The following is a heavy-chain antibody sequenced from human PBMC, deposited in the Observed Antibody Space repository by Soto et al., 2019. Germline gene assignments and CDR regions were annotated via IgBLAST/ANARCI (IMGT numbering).Heavy chain of an antibody. D-gene: IGHD3-22*01. CDR1: GDSISTFY. J-gene: IGHJ4*02. CDR2: VYYTGST. CDR3: ARGRTVRNYADDSSDYFYFFDY. Sequence: SETLSLTCTVSGDSISTFYWGWMRQSPGKELEWIGYVYYTGSTNYNPSLKSRVTISVDRSKNQFSLKLTSANAADTAVYYCARGRTVRNYADDSSDYFYFFDYWGQGTQVTVS. V-gene: IGHV4-59*01.